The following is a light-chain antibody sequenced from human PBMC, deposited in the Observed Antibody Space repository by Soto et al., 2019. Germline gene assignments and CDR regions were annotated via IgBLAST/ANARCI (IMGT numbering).Light chain of an antibody. CDR3: QQRSNWPIT. Sequence: EIVITQAPATLSVSPVERATLSCRASQSISSSYLAWYQQKPGQAPRLLIYGASSRATGIPDRFSGSGSGTDFTLTISSLEPEDFAVYYCQQRSNWPITFGQGTRLEIK. V-gene: IGKV3D-20*02. CDR1: QSISSSY. CDR2: GAS. J-gene: IGKJ5*01.